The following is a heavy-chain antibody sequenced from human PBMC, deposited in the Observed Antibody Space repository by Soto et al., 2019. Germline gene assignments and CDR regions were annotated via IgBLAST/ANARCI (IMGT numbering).Heavy chain of an antibody. J-gene: IGHJ6*02. CDR3: GRDLFEYRGYDYNYYYVMAV. CDR2: IIPIFGTA. Sequence: SVKVSCKASGGTFGNSAISWVRQAPGQGLEWMGGIIPIFGTANYAQKFQGRVTITADESTSTAYMELSSLRSEDTAVYYCGRDLFEYRGYDYNYYYVMAVGGQGPRVTSSS. D-gene: IGHD5-12*01. CDR1: GGTFGNSA. V-gene: IGHV1-69*13.